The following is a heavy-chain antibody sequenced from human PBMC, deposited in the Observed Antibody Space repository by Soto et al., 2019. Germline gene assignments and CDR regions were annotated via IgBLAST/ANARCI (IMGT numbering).Heavy chain of an antibody. V-gene: IGHV1-3*01. Sequence: ASVKVSCKASGYTFTSYAMHWVRQAPGQRLEWMGWINAGNGNTKYSQKFQGRVTITRDTSASTAYMDLSSLRSEDTAVYYCARFRQQLRLFDPWGQGTLVTVSS. J-gene: IGHJ5*02. CDR1: GYTFTSYA. CDR2: INAGNGNT. D-gene: IGHD6-13*01. CDR3: ARFRQQLRLFDP.